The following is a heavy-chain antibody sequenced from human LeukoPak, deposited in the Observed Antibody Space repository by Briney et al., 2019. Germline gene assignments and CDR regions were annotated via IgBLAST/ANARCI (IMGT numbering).Heavy chain of an antibody. D-gene: IGHD2-2*01. CDR2: ISAYNGNT. CDR1: GYTFTSYG. Sequence: ASVKVSCKASGYTFTSYGISWVRQAPGQGLEWMGWISAYNGNTNYAQKLQGRVTMTTDTSSSTAYMELRSLRSDDTAVYYCAAANTYCSSTSCRGGDDAFDIWGQGTMVTVSS. V-gene: IGHV1-18*01. CDR3: AAANTYCSSTSCRGGDDAFDI. J-gene: IGHJ3*02.